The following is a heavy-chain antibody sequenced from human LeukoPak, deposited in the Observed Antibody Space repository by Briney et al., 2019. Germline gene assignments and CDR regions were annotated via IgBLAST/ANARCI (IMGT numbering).Heavy chain of an antibody. CDR1: GGSISSNSYY. V-gene: IGHV4-39*01. CDR2: IYYSGSA. D-gene: IGHD2-2*01. J-gene: IGHJ4*02. CDR3: ARQPRVVGTIYDC. Sequence: KSSETLSLTCTVSGGSISSNSYYWGWIRQPPGKGLEWIGTIYYSGSAYYNPSLNSRVTISVDTSENQFSLKLSSVTAADTAVYYCARQPRVVGTIYDCWGQGTLVSVSS.